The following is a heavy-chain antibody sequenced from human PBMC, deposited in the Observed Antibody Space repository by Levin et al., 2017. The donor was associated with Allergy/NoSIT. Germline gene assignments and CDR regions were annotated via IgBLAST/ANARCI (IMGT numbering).Heavy chain of an antibody. V-gene: IGHV4-39*01. J-gene: IGHJ3*02. CDR1: GGSISSSSYY. Sequence: SETLSLTCTVSGGSISSSSYYWGWIRQPPGKGLEWIGSIYYSGNSYYNPSVKSRVTISVDTSKNQFSLKLRSVTAADTAVYYCARLLSLSGHDYDVFASWGQGTKVTVSS. CDR2: IYYSGNS. D-gene: IGHD5-12*01. CDR3: ARLLSLSGHDYDVFAS.